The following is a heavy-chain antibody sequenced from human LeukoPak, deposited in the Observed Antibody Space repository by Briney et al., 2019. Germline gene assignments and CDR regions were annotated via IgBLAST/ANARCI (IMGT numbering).Heavy chain of an antibody. CDR1: GGSISSSNW. D-gene: IGHD5-24*01. CDR2: IYHTGST. CDR3: ARSPLEMATVDLFYFDY. Sequence: SGTLSLTCAVSGGSISSSNWWSWVRQPPGKGLEWIANIYHTGSTYYNPSLKNRVTISLDTSKRQFSLKLSSVTAADTAVYYCARSPLEMATVDLFYFDYWGLGTLVTASS. J-gene: IGHJ4*02. V-gene: IGHV4-4*02.